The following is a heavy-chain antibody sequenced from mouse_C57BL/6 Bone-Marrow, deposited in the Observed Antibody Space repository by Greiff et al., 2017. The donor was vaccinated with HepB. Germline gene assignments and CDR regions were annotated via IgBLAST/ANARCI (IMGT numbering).Heavy chain of an antibody. J-gene: IGHJ3*01. CDR3: ARSGGLLRSWFAY. V-gene: IGHV1-75*01. CDR2: IFPGSGST. D-gene: IGHD2-3*01. Sequence: VQLQQSGPELVKPGASVKISCKASGYTFTDYYINWVKQRPGQGLEWIGWIFPGSGSTYYNEKFKGKATLTVDKSSSTAYMLLSSLTSEDSAVYFCARSGGLLRSWFAYWGQGTLVTVSA. CDR1: GYTFTDYY.